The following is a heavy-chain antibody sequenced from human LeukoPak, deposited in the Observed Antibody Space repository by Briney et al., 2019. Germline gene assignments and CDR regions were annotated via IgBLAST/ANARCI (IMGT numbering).Heavy chain of an antibody. D-gene: IGHD3-22*01. CDR2: INDDGTFT. Sequence: GGSLRLSCAASGFTFRNYWMHWVRQVPGKGLVWVSRINDDGTFTTYADSVKGRFIISRDNAKNSLYLQMNSLRAEDTAVYYCARFYDSSGYKRRGMDYWGQGTLVTVSS. CDR1: GFTFRNYW. V-gene: IGHV3-74*01. J-gene: IGHJ4*02. CDR3: ARFYDSSGYKRRGMDY.